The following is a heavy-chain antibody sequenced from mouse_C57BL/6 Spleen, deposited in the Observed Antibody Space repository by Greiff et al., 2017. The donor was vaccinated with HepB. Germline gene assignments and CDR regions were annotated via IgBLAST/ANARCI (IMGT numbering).Heavy chain of an antibody. Sequence: QVQLQQPGAELVRPGSSVKLSCKASGYTFTSYWMDWVKQRPGQGLEWIGNIYPSDSETHYNQKFKDKATLTVDKSSSTAYRQLSSLTSEDSAVYYCAHITTVEPFDYWGQGTTLTVSS. CDR2: IYPSDSET. CDR1: GYTFTSYW. D-gene: IGHD1-1*01. J-gene: IGHJ2*01. V-gene: IGHV1-61*01. CDR3: AHITTVEPFDY.